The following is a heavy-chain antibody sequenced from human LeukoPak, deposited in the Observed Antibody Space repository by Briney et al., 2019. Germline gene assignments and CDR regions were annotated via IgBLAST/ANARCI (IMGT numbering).Heavy chain of an antibody. CDR2: IRYDGSNK. D-gene: IGHD3-22*01. V-gene: IGHV3-30*02. CDR3: AKVLSYYDSSGYYDY. CDR1: GFTFSSYG. J-gene: IGHJ4*02. Sequence: GGSLRLSCAASGFTFSSYGMHWVRQAPGKGLEWVAFIRYDGSNKYYADSVKGRFTISRDNSKNTLYLQMNSLRAEDTAVYYCAKVLSYYDSSGYYDYWGQGTLVTVSS.